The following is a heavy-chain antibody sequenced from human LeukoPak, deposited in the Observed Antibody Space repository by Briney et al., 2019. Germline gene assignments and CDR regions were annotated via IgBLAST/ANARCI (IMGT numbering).Heavy chain of an antibody. J-gene: IGHJ4*02. CDR3: ARDANSNFYGSSGYLDY. CDR1: GFTFSSYW. D-gene: IGHD3-22*01. CDR2: INQDGSEK. V-gene: IGHV3-7*01. Sequence: PGGSLRLSCAASGFTFSSYWMSWVPQAPGKGLESVANINQDGSEKYYADSVKGRFTISRDNAKNSLYLQMNSLRPEATAVYTVARDANSNFYGSSGYLDYWGQGTLVTVSS.